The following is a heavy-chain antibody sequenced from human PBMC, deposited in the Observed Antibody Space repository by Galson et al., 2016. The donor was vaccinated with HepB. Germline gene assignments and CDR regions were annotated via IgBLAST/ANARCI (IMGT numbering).Heavy chain of an antibody. CDR1: GFTFSSYW. Sequence: SLRLSCAASGFTFSSYWMHWVRQAPGKGLVWVSRINSDGSGRSYADSVKGRFIISRDNAKKRLYLQMNSLRAEDTAVYYCASAYYGYYYYYGMDVWGQGTTVTVSS. CDR2: INSDGSGR. CDR3: ASAYYGYYYYYGMDV. D-gene: IGHD1-26*01. V-gene: IGHV3-74*01. J-gene: IGHJ6*02.